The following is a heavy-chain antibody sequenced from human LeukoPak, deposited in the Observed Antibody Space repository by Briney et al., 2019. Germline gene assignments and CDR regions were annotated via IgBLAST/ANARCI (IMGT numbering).Heavy chain of an antibody. CDR3: ARGGIGAAGPVGY. Sequence: SETLSLTCTVSGGSISSYYWSWIRQPPGKGLEWIGYIYYSGGTNYNPSLKSRVTISVDTSKNQFSLKLSSVTAADTAVYYCARGGIGAAGPVGYWGQGTLVTVSS. D-gene: IGHD6-13*01. V-gene: IGHV4-59*01. CDR2: IYYSGGT. CDR1: GGSISSYY. J-gene: IGHJ4*02.